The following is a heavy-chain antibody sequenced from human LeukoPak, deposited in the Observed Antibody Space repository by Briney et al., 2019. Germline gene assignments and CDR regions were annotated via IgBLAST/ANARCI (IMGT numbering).Heavy chain of an antibody. CDR1: GYTFKNYG. CDR3: ARDPSNTSGWYLWFDF. J-gene: IGHJ5*01. Sequence: VKVSCKASGYTFKNYGISWVRQAPGQGLEWMGWISTYNGDTKHAQKVQGRLTLTADASTSTAYMELRGLRSDDTAVYYCARDPSNTSGWYLWFDFWGQGTLVTVSS. V-gene: IGHV1-18*04. CDR2: ISTYNGDT. D-gene: IGHD6-19*01.